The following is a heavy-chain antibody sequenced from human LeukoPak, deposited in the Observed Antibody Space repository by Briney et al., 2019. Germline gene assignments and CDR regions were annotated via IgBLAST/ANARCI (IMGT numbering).Heavy chain of an antibody. CDR3: ARHTGPIYCSSTSCYRDYFDY. V-gene: IGHV4-34*01. J-gene: IGHJ4*02. CDR1: GGSFSGYY. CDR2: INHSGST. D-gene: IGHD2-2*01. Sequence: SETLSLTCAVYGGSFSGYYWSWIRQPPGKGLEWIGEINHSGSTNYNPSLKSRVTISVDTSKNQFSLKLSSVTAADTAVYYCARHTGPIYCSSTSCYRDYFDYWGQGTLVTVSS.